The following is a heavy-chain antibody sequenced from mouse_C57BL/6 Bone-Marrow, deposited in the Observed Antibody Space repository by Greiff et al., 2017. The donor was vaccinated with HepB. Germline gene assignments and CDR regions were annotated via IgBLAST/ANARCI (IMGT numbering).Heavy chain of an antibody. Sequence: QVQLQQSGAELVKPGASVKISCKASGYAFSSYWMNWVKQRPGKGLEWIGQIYPGDGDTNYNGKFKGKATLTADKSSSTAYMQLSSLTSEDSAVYFCARSHYYGSSYVGFAYWGQGTLVTVSA. CDR3: ARSHYYGSSYVGFAY. V-gene: IGHV1-80*01. J-gene: IGHJ3*01. D-gene: IGHD1-1*01. CDR1: GYAFSSYW. CDR2: IYPGDGDT.